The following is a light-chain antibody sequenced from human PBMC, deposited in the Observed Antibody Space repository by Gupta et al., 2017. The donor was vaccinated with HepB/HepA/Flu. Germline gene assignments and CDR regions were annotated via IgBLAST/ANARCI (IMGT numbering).Light chain of an antibody. CDR3: QQSYITPLT. Sequence: DIQLTQSPSYLSPFVGDRVTITCRASQSISTCFNWYQQKAGRAPKLLIYTASSLESGVPSRFSGSGSGTDFTLTISSLQPEDFATYYCQQSYITPLTFGGGTKVEI. J-gene: IGKJ4*01. V-gene: IGKV1-39*01. CDR1: QSISTC. CDR2: TAS.